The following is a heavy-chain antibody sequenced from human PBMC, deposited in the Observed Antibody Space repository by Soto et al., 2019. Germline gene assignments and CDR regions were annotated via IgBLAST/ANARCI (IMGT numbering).Heavy chain of an antibody. CDR2: IIPIFGIK. V-gene: IGHV1-69*01. CDR1: GGTFNTYA. CDR3: AKEEGDH. Sequence: QMQLVQSGAEVKERGSSVKISCKTSGGTFNTYALTWVRQAPGQGLEWIGGIIPIFGIKNVAQRFQGRVTINAVESLTTASMEMNSLRSDDTAVYYCAKEEGDHWGQGTLVTVSS. J-gene: IGHJ4*02.